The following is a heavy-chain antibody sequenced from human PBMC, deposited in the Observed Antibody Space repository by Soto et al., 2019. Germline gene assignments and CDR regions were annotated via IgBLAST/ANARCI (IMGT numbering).Heavy chain of an antibody. D-gene: IGHD2-21*02. CDR3: SQERVTPTSFDY. CDR1: GFSFSTFP. CDR2: ISGNGCRT. J-gene: IGHJ4*02. Sequence: PGGSLRLSCAASGFSFSTFPMNWVRQAPGKGLEWVSDISGNGCRTNYADSVKGRFTISRDNFKNTLYLQVNTVRTEDTAVYYCSQERVTPTSFDYWGQGSQDTVS. V-gene: IGHV3-23*01.